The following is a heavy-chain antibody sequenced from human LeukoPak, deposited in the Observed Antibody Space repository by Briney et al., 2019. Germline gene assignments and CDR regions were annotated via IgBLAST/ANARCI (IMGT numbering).Heavy chain of an antibody. CDR2: ISSSGSTI. CDR3: APSRPLFPLDY. D-gene: IGHD3-10*01. V-gene: IGHV3-11*04. J-gene: IGHJ4*02. Sequence: GGSLRLSCAASGFTFSDYYMSWIRQAPGKGLEWVSYISSSGSTIYYADSVKGRFTISRDNAKNSLYLQMNNLRAEDTAVYYCAPSRPLFPLDYWGQGTLVTVSS. CDR1: GFTFSDYY.